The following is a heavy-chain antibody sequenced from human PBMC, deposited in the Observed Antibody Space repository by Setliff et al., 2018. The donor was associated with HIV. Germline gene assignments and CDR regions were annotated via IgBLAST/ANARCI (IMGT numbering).Heavy chain of an antibody. V-gene: IGHV4-4*08. CDR1: GGSISSYF. CDR3: ARDATSEGYMDV. J-gene: IGHJ6*03. CDR2: IYTSGST. Sequence: KTSETLSLTCTVSGGSISSYFWSWIRQPPGKGLEWMGYIYTSGSTNYNPSLKSRVTISVDTSENQFPLKLTSVTAADTAMYFGARDATSEGYMDVWGKGTTVTVSS.